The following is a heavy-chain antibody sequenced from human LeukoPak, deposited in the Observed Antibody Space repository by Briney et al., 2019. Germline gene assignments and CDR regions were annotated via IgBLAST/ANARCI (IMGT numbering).Heavy chain of an antibody. CDR3: ARGNSGSYYGFDY. J-gene: IGHJ4*02. Sequence: PSETPSLTCTVSGGSISSYYWSWIRQPPGKGLEWIGYIYYTGSTNYNPSLKSRVTISVDTSKNQFSLKLSSVTAADTAVYYCARGNSGSYYGFDYWGQGTLVTVSS. V-gene: IGHV4-59*01. CDR2: IYYTGST. CDR1: GGSISSYY. D-gene: IGHD1-26*01.